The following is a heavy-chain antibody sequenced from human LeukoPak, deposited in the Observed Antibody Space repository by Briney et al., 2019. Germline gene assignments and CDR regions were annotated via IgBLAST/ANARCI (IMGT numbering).Heavy chain of an antibody. V-gene: IGHV4-30-4*01. CDR1: GGSISSGDYY. J-gene: IGHJ5*02. CDR2: IYYSGST. D-gene: IGHD3-9*01. CDR3: ARGQPRYFGWLGVNWFDP. Sequence: SEPLSLTCTVSGGSISSGDYYWSWIRPPPGKGLEWIGYIYYSGSTYYNPSLKSRVTISVDTSKNLFSLKLSSVTAADTAVYYCARGQPRYFGWLGVNWFDPWGQGTLVTVSS.